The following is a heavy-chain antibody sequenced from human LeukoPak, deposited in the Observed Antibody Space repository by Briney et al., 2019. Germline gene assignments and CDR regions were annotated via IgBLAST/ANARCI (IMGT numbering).Heavy chain of an antibody. CDR3: ARRELNDYGDRTGYYYYYGMDV. Sequence: GASVKVSCKASGYTFTSYAMHWVRQAPGQRLEWMGWINAGNGNTKYSQKFQGRVTITRDTSASTAYMELSSLRSEDTAVYYCARRELNDYGDRTGYYYYYGMDVWGQGTTATVSS. CDR2: INAGNGNT. J-gene: IGHJ6*02. D-gene: IGHD4-17*01. CDR1: GYTFTSYA. V-gene: IGHV1-3*01.